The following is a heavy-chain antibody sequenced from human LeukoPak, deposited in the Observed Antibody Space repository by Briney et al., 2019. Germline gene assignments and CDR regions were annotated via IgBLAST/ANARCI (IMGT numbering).Heavy chain of an antibody. CDR3: ARVSSGEQWLAFDY. V-gene: IGHV3-74*01. J-gene: IGHJ4*02. Sequence: GGSLRLSCAASGFTFSGYWMHWVRQAPGKGLVRVSRISTDGSSATYADSVKGRFTISRDNAKNTLYLQMTSLRVEDTAVYYCARVSSGEQWLAFDYWGQGTLVTVFS. D-gene: IGHD6-19*01. CDR2: ISTDGSSA. CDR1: GFTFSGYW.